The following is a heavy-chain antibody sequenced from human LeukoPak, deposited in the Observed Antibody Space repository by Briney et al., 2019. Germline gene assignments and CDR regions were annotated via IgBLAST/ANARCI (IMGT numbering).Heavy chain of an antibody. V-gene: IGHV1-18*04. CDR2: ISAYNGIT. J-gene: IGHJ4*02. D-gene: IGHD3-22*01. Sequence: ASVKVSCKASGYSFTSYYISWVRQAPGQGLEWMGWISAYNGITKYTQNFQGRVTMTIDRSTTTAYMELRSLTSDDTAVYYCARVRDYFDSSDYSDYWGQGTLVTVSS. CDR3: ARVRDYFDSSDYSDY. CDR1: GYSFTSYY.